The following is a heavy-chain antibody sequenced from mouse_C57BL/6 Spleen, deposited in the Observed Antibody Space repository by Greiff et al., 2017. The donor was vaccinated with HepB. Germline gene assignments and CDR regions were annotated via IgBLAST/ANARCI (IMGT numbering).Heavy chain of an antibody. CDR3: ARSGPHYFDY. Sequence: VQLVESGPELVKPGASVKISCKASGYAFSSSWMNWVKQRPGKGLEWIGRIYPGDGDTNYNGKFKGKATLTADKSSSTAYMQLSSLTSEDSAVYFCARSGPHYFDYWGQGTTLTVSS. J-gene: IGHJ2*01. V-gene: IGHV1-82*01. CDR2: IYPGDGDT. CDR1: GYAFSSSW.